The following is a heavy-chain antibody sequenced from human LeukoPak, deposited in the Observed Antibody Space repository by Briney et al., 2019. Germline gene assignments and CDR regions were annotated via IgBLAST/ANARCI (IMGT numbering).Heavy chain of an antibody. V-gene: IGHV1-46*01. D-gene: IGHD5-12*01. CDR1: GYTFTSYY. CDR2: INPSGGST. J-gene: IGHJ6*03. Sequence: ASVKVSCKASGYTFTSYYMHWVRQAPGQGLEWMGIINPSGGSTSYAQKFQGRVTTTADESTSTAYMELSSLRSEDTAVYYCARDDGYSGYDSKGYYYYMDVWGKGTTVTISS. CDR3: ARDDGYSGYDSKGYYYYMDV.